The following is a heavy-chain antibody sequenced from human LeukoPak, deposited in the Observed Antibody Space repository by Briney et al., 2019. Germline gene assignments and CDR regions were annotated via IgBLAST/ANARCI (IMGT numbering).Heavy chain of an antibody. V-gene: IGHV3-23*01. J-gene: IGHJ4*02. CDR3: AKSFLRYFDWLH. D-gene: IGHD3-9*01. Sequence: GGSLRLSCAASGFTFSSYAMSWVRQAPGKGLEWVSAISGSGGSTYYADSVKGRFTVSRDNSKNTLYLQMNSLRAEDTAVYYCAKSFLRYFDWLHWGQGTLVTVSS. CDR2: ISGSGGST. CDR1: GFTFSSYA.